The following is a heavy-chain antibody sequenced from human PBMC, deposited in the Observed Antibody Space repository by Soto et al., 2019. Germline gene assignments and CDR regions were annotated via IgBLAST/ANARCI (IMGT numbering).Heavy chain of an antibody. CDR1: GFTFSSHY. CDR2: ISSDGNSK. V-gene: IGHV3-30*14. Sequence: QAHLVESGGGVVQPGRSLTLSCAVSGFTFSSHYMHWVRQAPGKGLEWVALISSDGNSKYYADSVKGRLTTSRDNSKNARHFQVNSQRLKDTAAYYGASKDAAGIYCDLGSWAQGALAPFSS. J-gene: IGHJ4*02. D-gene: IGHD2-21*01. CDR3: ASKDAAGIYCDLGS.